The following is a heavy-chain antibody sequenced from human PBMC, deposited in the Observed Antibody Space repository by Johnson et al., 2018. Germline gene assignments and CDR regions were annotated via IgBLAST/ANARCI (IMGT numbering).Heavy chain of an antibody. D-gene: IGHD3-10*01. CDR3: ARVRALVGSASGPPH. J-gene: IGHJ1*01. Sequence: QLVESGGGMVQPGGSLRLSCAASGGTFSSYWMSWVRQAPGKGLEWVANIKQDGSEKYYVDSVKGRFTISRDNAKNSLYLQMNSLRAEDTAVDYCARVRALVGSASGPPHWGQGTLVTVSS. V-gene: IGHV3-7*01. CDR1: GGTFSSYW. CDR2: IKQDGSEK.